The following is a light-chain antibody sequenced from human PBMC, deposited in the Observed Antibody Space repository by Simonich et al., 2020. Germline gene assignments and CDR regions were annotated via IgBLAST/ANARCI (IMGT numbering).Light chain of an antibody. CDR1: QSVLYISNNKNY. V-gene: IGKV4-1*01. CDR2: WAS. Sequence: DIVMTPSPDSLAVSLGERATINCKSSQSVLYISNNKNYLAWYQQKPGQPPKLLIYWASTRESGVPDRFSGSGSGTDFTLTSRSLQAEDVAVYYCQQYYSTPYTFGQGTKLEIK. J-gene: IGKJ2*01. CDR3: QQYYSTPYT.